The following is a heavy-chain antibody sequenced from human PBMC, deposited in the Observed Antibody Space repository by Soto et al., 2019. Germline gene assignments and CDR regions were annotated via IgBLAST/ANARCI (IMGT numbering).Heavy chain of an antibody. D-gene: IGHD6-13*01. CDR2: IYHSGST. Sequence: SETLSLTCAVSGGSMSSGGYSWSWIRQQPGKGLEWLGYIYHSGSTYYNPSLKSRVTISVDRSKNQFSLKLSSVTAADTAVYYCARSTAAAASPFTYWAQGTLVTGSS. V-gene: IGHV4-30-2*01. J-gene: IGHJ1*01. CDR3: ARSTAAAASPFTY. CDR1: GGSMSSGGYS.